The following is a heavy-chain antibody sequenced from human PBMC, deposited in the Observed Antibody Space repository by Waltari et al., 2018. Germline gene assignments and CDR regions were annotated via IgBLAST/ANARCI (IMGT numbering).Heavy chain of an antibody. V-gene: IGHV4-31*03. J-gene: IGHJ4*02. Sequence: QVQLQESGPGLVKPSQTLSLTCTVSGGSISSGGYYWSWIRQHPGKGLEWIGYIYHSGSTYYNPSLKSRVTISVDRSKNQFSLKLSSVTAAGTTVYYCARVVVVAAKSPDYWGQGTLVTVSS. CDR2: IYHSGST. D-gene: IGHD2-15*01. CDR1: GGSISSGGYY. CDR3: ARVVVVAAKSPDY.